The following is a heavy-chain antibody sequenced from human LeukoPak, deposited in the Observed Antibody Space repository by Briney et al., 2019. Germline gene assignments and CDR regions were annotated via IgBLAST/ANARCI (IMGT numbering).Heavy chain of an antibody. CDR3: VRRMATIDF. CDR1: GFTFSSYA. D-gene: IGHD5-12*01. J-gene: IGHJ4*02. Sequence: GGSLRLSCAAPGFTFSSYAMTWVRQAPGKGLEYVSAINDNGGSTYYADSVKGRFTISRDNSKSTLYLQMSSLRAEDTALYYCVRRMATIDFWGQGTLVTVSS. CDR2: INDNGGST. V-gene: IGHV3-64D*06.